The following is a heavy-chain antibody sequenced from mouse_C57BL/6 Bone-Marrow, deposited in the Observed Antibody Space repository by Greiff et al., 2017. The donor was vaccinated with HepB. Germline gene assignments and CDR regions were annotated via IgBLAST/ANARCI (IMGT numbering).Heavy chain of an antibody. V-gene: IGHV1-5*01. CDR2: IYPGNSDT. CDR1: GYTFTSYW. D-gene: IGHD2-2*01. J-gene: IGHJ1*03. Sequence: DVKLQESGTVLARPGASVKMSCKTSGYTFTSYWMHWVKQRPGQGLEWIGAIYPGNSDTSYNQKFKGKAKLTAVTSASTAYMELSSLTNEDSAVYYCTRDDLWLRRWYFDVWGTGTTVTVSS. CDR3: TRDDLWLRRWYFDV.